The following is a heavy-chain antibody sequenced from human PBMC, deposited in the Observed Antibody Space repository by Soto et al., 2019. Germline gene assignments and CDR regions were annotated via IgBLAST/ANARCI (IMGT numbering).Heavy chain of an antibody. J-gene: IGHJ4*01. CDR1: GFTFGTYA. V-gene: IGHV3-33*01. D-gene: IGHD2-8*01. CDR2: IYYDGSNR. Sequence: PGGSLRLSCGASGFTFGTYAMHWVCQAPGKGLEWVAVIYYDGSNRYYGDAVKGRFTISRDNSKSTLYLQMSSLRAEDTAVYYCARAFCTNGVCYYFFDYWGHGTLVTVSS. CDR3: ARAFCTNGVCYYFFDY.